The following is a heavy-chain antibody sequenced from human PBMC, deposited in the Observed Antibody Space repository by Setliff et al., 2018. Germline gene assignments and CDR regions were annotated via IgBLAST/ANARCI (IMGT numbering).Heavy chain of an antibody. CDR3: ARDPAYGAFDI. D-gene: IGHD3-16*01. J-gene: IGHJ3*02. Sequence: PGASLRLSCAASGSTFSSYSMNWVRQAPGKGLEWVSYISSSSSTIYYAVSVKGRFTISRDNAKNSLYLQMNSLRAEDTAVYYCARDPAYGAFDIWGQGTMVTVSS. CDR2: ISSSSSTI. V-gene: IGHV3-48*01. CDR1: GSTFSSYS.